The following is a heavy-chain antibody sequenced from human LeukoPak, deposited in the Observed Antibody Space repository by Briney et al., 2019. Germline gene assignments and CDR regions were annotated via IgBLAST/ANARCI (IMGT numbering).Heavy chain of an antibody. V-gene: IGHV4-4*07. J-gene: IGHJ5*02. CDR1: GGSISSYY. CDR2: IYTSGST. CDR3: ARHAHVLLWFGEKKNWFDP. D-gene: IGHD3-10*01. Sequence: SETLSLTCTVSGGSISSYYWSWIRQPAGKGLEWIGRIYTSGSTNYNPSLKSRVTISVDTSKNQFSLKLSSVTAADTAVYYCARHAHVLLWFGEKKNWFDPWGQGTLVTVSS.